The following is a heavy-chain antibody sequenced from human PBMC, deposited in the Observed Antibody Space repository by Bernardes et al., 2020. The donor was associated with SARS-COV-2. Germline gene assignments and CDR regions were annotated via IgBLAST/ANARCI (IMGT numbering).Heavy chain of an antibody. Sequence: SETLSLTCTVSGGSISTYYWSWFRQPPGKGLEWNGFIYYSGSTNYNPSLKSRASISVDTSKNQFSLKVSSVTAADTAVYYCGREKISDASGSNYNYYGVDVWGQGTTVTVSS. CDR2: IYYSGST. D-gene: IGHD3-10*01. J-gene: IGHJ6*02. V-gene: IGHV4-59*01. CDR3: GREKISDASGSNYNYYGVDV. CDR1: GGSISTYY.